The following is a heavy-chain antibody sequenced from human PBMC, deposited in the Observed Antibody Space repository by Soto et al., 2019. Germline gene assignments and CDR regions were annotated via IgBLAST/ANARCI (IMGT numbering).Heavy chain of an antibody. Sequence: QVQLQESGPGLVKPSQTLSLTCTVSGGPISSGGYYWSWIRQHPAKGLEWIGFIYYSGSTYYNPSLKSRITISVDTSKNQFSLKLSSVTAADTAVYYCARLRGCGGGGCYNIDYWGQGTLVTVSS. CDR2: IYYSGST. V-gene: IGHV4-31*03. CDR3: ARLRGCGGGGCYNIDY. CDR1: GGPISSGGYY. J-gene: IGHJ4*02. D-gene: IGHD2-15*01.